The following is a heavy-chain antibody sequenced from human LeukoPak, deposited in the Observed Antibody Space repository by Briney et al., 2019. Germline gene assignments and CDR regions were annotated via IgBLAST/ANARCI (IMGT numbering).Heavy chain of an antibody. CDR3: ARAGYCSGGSCYGSDY. V-gene: IGHV3-33*01. D-gene: IGHD2-15*01. J-gene: IGHJ4*02. Sequence: GGSLRLSCAASGFTFSSYGMHWVRQAPRKGLEWVAAICYDGSIQYYADSVKGRYTISRDNSKNTLYLQMDSLRAEDTAVYYCARAGYCSGGSCYGSDYWGQGTLVSVSS. CDR2: ICYDGSIQ. CDR1: GFTFSSYG.